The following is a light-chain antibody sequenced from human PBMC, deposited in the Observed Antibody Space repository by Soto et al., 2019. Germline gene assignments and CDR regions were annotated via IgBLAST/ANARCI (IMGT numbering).Light chain of an antibody. J-gene: IGLJ2*01. CDR1: SSDVGSYNL. Sequence: QPVLTQPASVSGSPGQSITISCTGTSSDVGSYNLVSWYQQHPGKAPKLMIYEVSKRPSGVPNHFSGSKSGNTASLTISGLQAEDEADYYCCSYAGSSTLVFGGGTKLTVL. V-gene: IGLV2-23*02. CDR3: CSYAGSSTLV. CDR2: EVS.